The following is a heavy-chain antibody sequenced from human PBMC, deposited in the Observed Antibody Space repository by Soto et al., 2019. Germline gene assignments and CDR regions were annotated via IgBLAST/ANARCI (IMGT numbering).Heavy chain of an antibody. CDR1: GFTFDDYA. Sequence: EVQLVESGGGLVQPGRSLRLSCAASGFTFDDYAMHWVRQAPGKGLEWVSGISWNSGSIGYADSVKGRFTISRDNAKNSLYLQMNSLRAEDTALYYCAKDRTHRDYYYYGMDVWGQGTTVTVSS. CDR2: ISWNSGSI. CDR3: AKDRTHRDYYYYGMDV. V-gene: IGHV3-9*01. J-gene: IGHJ6*02.